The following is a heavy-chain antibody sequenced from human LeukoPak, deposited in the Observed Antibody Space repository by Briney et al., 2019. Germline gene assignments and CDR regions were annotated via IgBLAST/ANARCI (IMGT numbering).Heavy chain of an antibody. V-gene: IGHV3-30*18. CDR3: AKDLGSSSWYLPDY. D-gene: IGHD6-13*01. Sequence: PGRSLRLSCAASGFTFSSYGMHWVRQAPGKGLEWVAVISYDGSNKYYADSVKGRFTISRDNPKNTLYLQMNSLRAEDTAVYYCAKDLGSSSWYLPDYWGQGTLVTVSS. CDR2: ISYDGSNK. CDR1: GFTFSSYG. J-gene: IGHJ4*02.